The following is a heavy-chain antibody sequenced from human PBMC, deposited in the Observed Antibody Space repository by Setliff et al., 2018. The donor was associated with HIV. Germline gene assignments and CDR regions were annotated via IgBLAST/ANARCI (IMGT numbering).Heavy chain of an antibody. V-gene: IGHV4-39*07. CDR1: TDSLSSSTNH. CDR2: INYGGAP. D-gene: IGHD6-19*01. Sequence: SETLSLTCTVSTDSLSSSTNHWGWIRQPPGKGLEWIGNINYGGAPYYDPSLKSRVTISIDTSKSQFSLKLSSLTAADTAVYYCARDVERYSSHSASGPWGQGTLVTVSS. J-gene: IGHJ5*02. CDR3: ARDVERYSSHSASGP.